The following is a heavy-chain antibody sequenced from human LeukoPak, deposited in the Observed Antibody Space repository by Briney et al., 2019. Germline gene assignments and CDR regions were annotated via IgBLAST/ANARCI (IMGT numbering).Heavy chain of an antibody. CDR3: ASLTTAEAFDI. Sequence: SSETLSLTCTVSGGSISSSSYSWGWIRQPPGKGLEWIGSMYNSESTYYNPSLMSRVTMSVDTSKNQFSLKLNSVTAADTAVYYCASLTTAEAFDIWGQGTMVTVSS. V-gene: IGHV4-39*07. D-gene: IGHD3-22*01. CDR2: MYNSEST. J-gene: IGHJ3*02. CDR1: GGSISSSSYS.